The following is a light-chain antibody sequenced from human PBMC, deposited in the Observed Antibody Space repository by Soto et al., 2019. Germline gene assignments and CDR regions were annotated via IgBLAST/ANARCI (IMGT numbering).Light chain of an antibody. CDR2: KSS. J-gene: IGKJ3*01. Sequence: DIQMTQAPSTLSASVGDRVTITCRASQSISSWLAWYQQKPGKAPKLLIYKSSSLESGVPSRFSGSGSGTEFTLTISRLQPDDFATYYCQQSFTFGAGTKVDIK. V-gene: IGKV1-5*03. CDR1: QSISSW. CDR3: QQSFT.